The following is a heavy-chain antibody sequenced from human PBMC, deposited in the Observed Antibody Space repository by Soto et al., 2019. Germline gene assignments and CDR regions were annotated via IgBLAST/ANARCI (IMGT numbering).Heavy chain of an antibody. CDR1: GYTFTSYD. D-gene: IGHD3-10*01. Sequence: QVQLVQSGAEVKKPGASVKVSCKASGYTFTSYDINWVRQATGQGLEWMGWMNPNSGNTGYAQKFQGRVTMTRNTFISTAYMELGSLRYEETAVYYCARGPPYDYGSGSYYYYYYGMDVWGQGTTVTVS. CDR3: ARGPPYDYGSGSYYYYYYGMDV. V-gene: IGHV1-8*01. CDR2: MNPNSGNT. J-gene: IGHJ6*02.